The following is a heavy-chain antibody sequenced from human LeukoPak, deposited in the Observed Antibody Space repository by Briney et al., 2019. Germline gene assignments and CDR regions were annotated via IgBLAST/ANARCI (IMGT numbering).Heavy chain of an antibody. CDR3: ARVLSVTMVRGVTDY. J-gene: IGHJ4*02. Sequence: ASVKVSCKASGYTFTSYYMHWVRQAPGQGLEWMGIINPSGGSTSYAQKFQGRVTMTRDTSTSTVYMELSSLRSDDTAVYYCARVLSVTMVRGVTDYWGQGTLVTVSS. D-gene: IGHD3-10*01. CDR2: INPSGGST. V-gene: IGHV1-46*01. CDR1: GYTFTSYY.